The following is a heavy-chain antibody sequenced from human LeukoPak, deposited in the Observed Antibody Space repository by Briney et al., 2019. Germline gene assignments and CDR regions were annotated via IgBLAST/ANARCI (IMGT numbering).Heavy chain of an antibody. CDR1: GFTFTSSA. Sequence: ASVKVSCKASGFTFTSSAMQWVRQARGQRLEWIGWIVVGSGGTNYAQKLQGRVTMTTDTSTSTAYMELRSLRSDDTAVYYCAREYYYGSGSFDAFDIWGQGTMVTVSS. CDR3: AREYYYGSGSFDAFDI. CDR2: IVVGSGGT. J-gene: IGHJ3*02. D-gene: IGHD3-10*01. V-gene: IGHV1-58*02.